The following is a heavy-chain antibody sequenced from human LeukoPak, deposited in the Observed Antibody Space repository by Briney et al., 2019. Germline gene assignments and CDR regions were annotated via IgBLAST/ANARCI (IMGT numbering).Heavy chain of an antibody. CDR2: INSDGSST. J-gene: IGHJ4*02. V-gene: IGHV3-74*01. Sequence: SGGSLRLSCAASGFTFSSYWMHWVRQAPGKGLVWVSRINSDGSSTSYADSVKGRFTISRDNAKNTLYLQMNSLSAEDTAVYYCAASYSETQLFYFDYWGQGNLVTVPS. CDR1: GFTFSSYW. D-gene: IGHD1-26*01. CDR3: AASYSETQLFYFDY.